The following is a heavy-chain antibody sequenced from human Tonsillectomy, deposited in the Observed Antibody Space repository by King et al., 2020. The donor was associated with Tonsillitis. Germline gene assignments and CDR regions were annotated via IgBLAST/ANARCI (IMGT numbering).Heavy chain of an antibody. CDR2: IKSKTDGGTT. D-gene: IGHD3-10*01. J-gene: IGHJ6*02. CDR3: PALLLLWSGEPDSGMEV. CDR1: GFTFSNAW. Sequence: QLVQSGGGLVKPGGSLRLSCAASGFTFSNAWMSWVRQAPGKGLEWVGRIKSKTDGGTTDYAAPVKGRFTISRDDSKNTLYLQMNSLKTEDTAVYYCPALLLLWSGEPDSGMEVWGQGTPVTVSS. V-gene: IGHV3-15*01.